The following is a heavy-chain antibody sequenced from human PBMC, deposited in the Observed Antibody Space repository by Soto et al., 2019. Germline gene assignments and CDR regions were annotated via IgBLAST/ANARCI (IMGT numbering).Heavy chain of an antibody. V-gene: IGHV4-34*01. J-gene: IGHJ6*02. CDR1: GGSFSGYY. CDR3: ALPWFGDAYYYGMDV. CDR2: INHSGST. D-gene: IGHD3-10*01. Sequence: SETLSLTCAVYGGSFSGYYWSWTRQPPGKGLEWIGEINHSGSTNCNPSLKSRVTISVETSKNQFSLRLSSVTAADTAVYYCALPWFGDAYYYGMDVCGQGTTVTVYS.